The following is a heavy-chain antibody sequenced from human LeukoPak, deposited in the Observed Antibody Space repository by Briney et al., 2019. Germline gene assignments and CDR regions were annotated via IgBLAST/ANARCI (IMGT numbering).Heavy chain of an antibody. CDR1: GGTFSSYA. Sequence: SVKVSCKASGGTFSSYAISWVRQAPGQGLEWMGGIIPIFGTANYAQKFQGRVTITADKSTSTAYMELSSLRSEDTAVYYCARVQEIQLWFGRDYYYMDVWGKGTTVTVSS. D-gene: IGHD5-18*01. J-gene: IGHJ6*03. V-gene: IGHV1-69*06. CDR2: IIPIFGTA. CDR3: ARVQEIQLWFGRDYYYMDV.